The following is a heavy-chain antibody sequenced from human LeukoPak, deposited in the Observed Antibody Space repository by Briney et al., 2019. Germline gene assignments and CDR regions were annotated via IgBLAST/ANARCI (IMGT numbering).Heavy chain of an antibody. CDR2: VYYSGST. D-gene: IGHD1-1*01. J-gene: IGHJ3*02. CDR3: ARWNLDLAYDI. Sequence: SETLSLTCTVSGGSISTYYWSWIRQSPGKGLEWIGSVYYSGSTNYNPSLKSRVRISVDTSKNQFSLELSSVTAADTAVYYCARWNLDLAYDIWGQGTMVTVSS. V-gene: IGHV4-59*08. CDR1: GGSISTYY.